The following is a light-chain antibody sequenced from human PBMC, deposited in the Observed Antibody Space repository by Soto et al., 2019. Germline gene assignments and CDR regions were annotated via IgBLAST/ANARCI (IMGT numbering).Light chain of an antibody. Sequence: QSALTQPASVSGSPGQPITISCTGNSSDVGSYNLVSWYQQHPGKAPKLMIYEVSKRPSGVSNRFSGSKSGNTASLTISGLQAEDEADYYCCSYAGSSTFVYVFGTGTKVTVL. CDR1: SSDVGSYNL. CDR2: EVS. CDR3: CSYAGSSTFVYV. J-gene: IGLJ1*01. V-gene: IGLV2-23*02.